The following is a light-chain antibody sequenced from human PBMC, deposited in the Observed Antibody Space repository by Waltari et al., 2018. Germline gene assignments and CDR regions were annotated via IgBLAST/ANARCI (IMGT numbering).Light chain of an antibody. CDR2: GKN. V-gene: IGLV3-19*01. J-gene: IGLJ2*01. Sequence: SSELTQDPAVSVAWGQTVRITCQGGSLRSYHASWYQQKPGHAPVLVIYGKNNRPSGIPDRFSGSSSGNTAYLTITGAQAEDEADYYCNSRDSSGNHVVFGGGTKLTVL. CDR1: SLRSYH. CDR3: NSRDSSGNHVV.